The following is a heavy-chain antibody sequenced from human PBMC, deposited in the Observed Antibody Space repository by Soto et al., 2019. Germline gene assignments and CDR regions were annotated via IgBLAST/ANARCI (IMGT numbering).Heavy chain of an antibody. Sequence: QVQLVQSGAEVKKPGASVKVSCKASGYTFTSYGISWVRQAPGQGLEWIGWISAYNGNTKYAQKLQGRVTMTTDTSTSTDYMELRSLRSDDAAVYYCARDGARATTSFDIWGQGTMVTVSS. CDR2: ISAYNGNT. J-gene: IGHJ3*02. CDR3: ARDGARATTSFDI. CDR1: GYTFTSYG. D-gene: IGHD1-26*01. V-gene: IGHV1-18*01.